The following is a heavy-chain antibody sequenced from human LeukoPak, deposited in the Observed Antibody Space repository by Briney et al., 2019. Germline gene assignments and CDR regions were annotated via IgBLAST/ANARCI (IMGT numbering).Heavy chain of an antibody. D-gene: IGHD4-11*01. J-gene: IGHJ4*02. CDR3: ARWEYYSNYDY. V-gene: IGHV3-64*01. Sequence: PGGSLRLSCAASGFTFITYNMNWVRQAPGKQLEYVSAICSNGGCTYYANSVKGRFTISRDNSKNTLYLQMGSLRAEDMAVYYCARWEYYSNYDYWGQGTLVTVSS. CDR2: ICSNGGCT. CDR1: GFTFITYN.